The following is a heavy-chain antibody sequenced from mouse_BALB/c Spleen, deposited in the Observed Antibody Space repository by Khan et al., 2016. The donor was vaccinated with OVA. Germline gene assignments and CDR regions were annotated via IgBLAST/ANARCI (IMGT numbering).Heavy chain of an antibody. CDR3: ARTARIKY. D-gene: IGHD1-2*01. Sequence: EVQLQESGPGLVKPSQSLSLTCTVTGYSITSGYGWNWIRQFPGNKLEWMGYISYSGSTNYNPSLKNRISITPDTSKNQFFLQLNSVTTEDTATYYCARTARIKYWGQGTTLTVSS. CDR2: ISYSGST. CDR1: GYSITSGYG. J-gene: IGHJ2*01. V-gene: IGHV3-2*02.